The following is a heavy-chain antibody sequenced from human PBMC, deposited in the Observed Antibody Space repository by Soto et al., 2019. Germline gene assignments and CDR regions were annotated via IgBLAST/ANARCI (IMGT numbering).Heavy chain of an antibody. CDR3: ASRSSGSYFDY. CDR1: GFTFSSYA. V-gene: IGHV3-23*01. J-gene: IGHJ4*02. D-gene: IGHD6-19*01. Sequence: EVQLLESGGGLVQPGGSLRLSCAASGFTFSSYAMNWVRQAPGKGLEWVSVISGSGGSTYYADSVKGRFTISRDNSKNTLYLQMNSLRAEDTAVYYCASRSSGSYFDYWGQGTLVTVSS. CDR2: ISGSGGST.